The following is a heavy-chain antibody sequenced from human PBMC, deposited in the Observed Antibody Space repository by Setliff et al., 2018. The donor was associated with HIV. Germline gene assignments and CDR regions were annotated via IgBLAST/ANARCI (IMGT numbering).Heavy chain of an antibody. CDR3: ARDLSSSAWSECLYYFDS. CDR2: INHSGST. J-gene: IGHJ4*02. CDR1: GESFSDYY. V-gene: IGHV4-34*01. D-gene: IGHD6-19*01. Sequence: SETLSLTCAVYGESFSDYYWNWIRQPPGKGLEWIGEINHSGSTNYNPSLKSRVTISVDTSKNQFSLKLNSVTAADTAVYYCARDLSSSAWSECLYYFDSWGRGTLVTVSS.